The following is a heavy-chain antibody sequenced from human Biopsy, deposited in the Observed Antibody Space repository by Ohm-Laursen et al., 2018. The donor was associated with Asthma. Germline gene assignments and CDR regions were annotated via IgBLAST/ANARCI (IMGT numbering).Heavy chain of an antibody. Sequence: SVKVSCKSLGGTFNTYVIGCVRQAPGQGLGWMGGINSVFGTTTYPQKFQDRVTITADDSTSTVYMELSSLRSEDTAVYYCARKAGSCISRTCYSLDFWGQGTLVTVSS. J-gene: IGHJ4*02. CDR3: ARKAGSCISRTCYSLDF. D-gene: IGHD2-2*01. V-gene: IGHV1-69*13. CDR1: GGTFNTYV. CDR2: INSVFGTT.